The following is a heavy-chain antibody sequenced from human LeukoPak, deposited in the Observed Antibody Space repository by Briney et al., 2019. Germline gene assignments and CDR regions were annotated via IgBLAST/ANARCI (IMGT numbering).Heavy chain of an antibody. Sequence: ASVKVSCKASGGTFSSYAISWVRQAPGQGLEWMGGIIPIFGTANYAQKFQGRVTITADESTSTAYMELSSLRSEDTAVYYCATYYDILTGYPPNWFDPWGQGTLVTVFS. CDR3: ATYYDILTGYPPNWFDP. D-gene: IGHD3-9*01. V-gene: IGHV1-69*01. CDR1: GGTFSSYA. J-gene: IGHJ5*02. CDR2: IIPIFGTA.